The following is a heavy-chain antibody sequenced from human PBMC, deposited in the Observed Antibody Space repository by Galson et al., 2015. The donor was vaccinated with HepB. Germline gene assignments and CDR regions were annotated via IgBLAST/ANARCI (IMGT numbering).Heavy chain of an antibody. V-gene: IGHV3-48*04. Sequence: SLRLSCAASGFTFSNYSMNWVRQAPGKGLEWVSYISSSSSTIYYADSVKGRFTISRDNAKNSLYLQMNSLRAEDTAVYYCARDEWHYDSSGYYYYYGMDVWGQGTTVTVSS. J-gene: IGHJ6*02. CDR2: ISSSSSTI. CDR1: GFTFSNYS. CDR3: ARDEWHYDSSGYYYYYGMDV. D-gene: IGHD3-22*01.